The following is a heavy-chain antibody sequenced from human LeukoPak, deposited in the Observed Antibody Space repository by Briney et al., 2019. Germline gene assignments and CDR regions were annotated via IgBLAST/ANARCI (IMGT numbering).Heavy chain of an antibody. CDR3: ASGPMVRGVVRYYYYMDV. V-gene: IGHV1-69*15. CDR2: IIPIFGTA. D-gene: IGHD3-10*01. CDR1: GGTFSSYA. J-gene: IGHJ6*03. Sequence: GSSVKVSCKPSGGTFSSYAISWVRQAPGQALEWMGRIIPIFGTANYAQTFQGRVTIASDESRSTAYMGLSSLRSKDTAVYYCASGPMVRGVVRYYYYMDVWGKGTTVTVSS.